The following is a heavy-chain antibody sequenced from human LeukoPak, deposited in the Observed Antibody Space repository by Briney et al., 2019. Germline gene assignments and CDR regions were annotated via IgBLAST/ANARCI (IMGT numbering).Heavy chain of an antibody. CDR1: GFTFSNYG. CDR2: ISHDGTVT. CDR3: AKEGTERASGHSDY. Sequence: GGSLRLSCAASGFTFSNYGMQWVRQAPGKGLEWVAVISHDGTVTHYADSVKGRFTISRDNSKETLDLQMHSLRAEDTAMYHCAKEGTERASGHSDYWGQGTLVTVSS. V-gene: IGHV3-30*18. D-gene: IGHD1-1*01. J-gene: IGHJ4*02.